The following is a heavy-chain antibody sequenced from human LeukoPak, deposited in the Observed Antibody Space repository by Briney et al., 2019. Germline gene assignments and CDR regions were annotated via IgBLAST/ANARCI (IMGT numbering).Heavy chain of an antibody. V-gene: IGHV4-39*07. D-gene: IGHD4-17*01. Sequence: SETLSLTCTVSGGSITNTNYYWAWIRQPPGEGLEWIGSVYHSGITYYTPSLKSRVSISVDTSKNQHSLKVTSVTAADTAVYYCARTSVTTEVKFDYWGQGTLVTVSS. CDR1: GGSITNTNYY. CDR3: ARTSVTTEVKFDY. J-gene: IGHJ4*02. CDR2: VYHSGIT.